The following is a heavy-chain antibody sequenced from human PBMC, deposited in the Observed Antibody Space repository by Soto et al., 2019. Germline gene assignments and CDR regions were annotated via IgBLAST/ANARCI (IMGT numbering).Heavy chain of an antibody. CDR1: GFSLTTSGMR. D-gene: IGHD3-22*01. CDR3: ARSMTPPLGFFDY. J-gene: IGHJ4*02. CDR2: IDWDDDK. V-gene: IGHV2-70*04. Sequence: SGPTMVNPTQTLTLTCTFSGFSLTTSGMRVSWLRQPPGKALEWLARIDWDDDKFYSTSLKTRLTISKDTSKNQVVLTMTNMDPVDTATYYCARSMTPPLGFFDYWGQGTLVTVSS.